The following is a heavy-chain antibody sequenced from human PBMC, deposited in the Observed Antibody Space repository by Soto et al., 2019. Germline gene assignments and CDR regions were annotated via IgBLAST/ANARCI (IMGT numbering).Heavy chain of an antibody. V-gene: IGHV4-59*01. CDR1: GGSMSPYY. CDR3: ARSFHESSGYYPL. CDR2: IYYTGST. D-gene: IGHD3-22*01. J-gene: IGHJ4*02. Sequence: PSETLSLTCSVSGGSMSPYYWSWIRQAPGKGLEWIGYIYYTGSTNYNPSLESRVTISVDTSKNQFSLKLSSLTAADTAVYYCARSFHESSGYYPLWSQGTLVTVSS.